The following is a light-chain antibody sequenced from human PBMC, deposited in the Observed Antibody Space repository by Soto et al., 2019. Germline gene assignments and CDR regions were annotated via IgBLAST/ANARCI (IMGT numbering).Light chain of an antibody. Sequence: EIIMTQSPATLSVSPGERATLSCRASQSVSSNLAWYRQRPGQAPRLLIYGTSTRATGIPDRFSGSGSGTEFTLTISSLQSEDFEVYYCQQYDSWPPLFTFGPGTKVDLK. CDR1: QSVSSN. J-gene: IGKJ3*01. CDR3: QQYDSWPPLFT. V-gene: IGKV3-15*01. CDR2: GTS.